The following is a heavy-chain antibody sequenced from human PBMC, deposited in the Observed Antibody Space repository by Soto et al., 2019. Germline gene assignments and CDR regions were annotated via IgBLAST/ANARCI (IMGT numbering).Heavy chain of an antibody. V-gene: IGHV3-33*01. D-gene: IGHD3-9*01. CDR2: LWSDGSNK. CDR1: GFTFRSYG. Sequence: GGSLRLSCAASGFTFRSYGFHWVRQAPGKGLEWVAVLWSDGSNKAYADSVKGRFTISRDESRNTVYLQMNSLRVEDTAVYYCARDLSTGSLDYGGQGTLVTVSS. CDR3: ARDLSTGSLDY. J-gene: IGHJ4*02.